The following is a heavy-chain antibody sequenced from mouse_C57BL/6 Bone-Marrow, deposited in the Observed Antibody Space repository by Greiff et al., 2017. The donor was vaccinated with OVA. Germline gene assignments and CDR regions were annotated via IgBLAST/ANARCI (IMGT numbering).Heavy chain of an antibody. J-gene: IGHJ3*01. V-gene: IGHV1-53*01. Sequence: VKVVESGTELVKPGASVKLSCKASGYTFTSYWMHWVKQRPGQGLEWIGNINPSNGGTNYNEKFKSKATLTVDKSSSTAYMQLSSLTSEDSAVYYCAGHGSSSYPFAYWGQGTLVTVSA. CDR2: INPSNGGT. CDR3: AGHGSSSYPFAY. D-gene: IGHD1-1*01. CDR1: GYTFTSYW.